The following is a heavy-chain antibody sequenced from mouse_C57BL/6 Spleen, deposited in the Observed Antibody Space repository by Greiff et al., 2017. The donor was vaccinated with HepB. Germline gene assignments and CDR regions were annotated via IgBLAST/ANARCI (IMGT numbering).Heavy chain of an antibody. CDR3: TSYYYGSSPYWYFDV. CDR1: GFNIKDDY. D-gene: IGHD1-1*01. V-gene: IGHV14-4*01. CDR2: IDPENGDT. Sequence: EVQLQQSGAELVRPGASVKLSCTASGFNIKDDYMHWVKQRPEQGLEWIGWIDPENGDTEYASKFQGKATITADTSSNTAYLQLSSLTSEDTAVYYCTSYYYGSSPYWYFDVLGTGTTVTVSS. J-gene: IGHJ1*03.